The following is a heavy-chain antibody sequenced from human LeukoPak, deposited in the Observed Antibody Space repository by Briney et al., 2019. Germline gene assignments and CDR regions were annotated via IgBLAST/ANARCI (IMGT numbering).Heavy chain of an antibody. CDR3: ARGGSAEESSAYYKYYYYYMDV. CDR2: VNYSGST. D-gene: IGHD3-22*01. CDR1: GGSFSDFY. V-gene: IGHV4-34*01. J-gene: IGHJ6*03. Sequence: SETLSLTCAVSGGSFSDFYWNWIRQPPGKGLEWIGEVNYSGSTYYNPSLESRVIISVDTSKNQFSLKLSSVTAADTAVYYCARGGSAEESSAYYKYYYYYMDVWGKGTTVTVS.